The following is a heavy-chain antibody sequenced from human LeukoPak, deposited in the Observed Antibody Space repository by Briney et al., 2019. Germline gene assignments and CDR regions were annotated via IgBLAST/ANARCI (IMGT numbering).Heavy chain of an antibody. CDR3: ARRRGGWFDP. CDR2: ISSGVITI. D-gene: IGHD3-10*01. CDR1: GFTFSSYA. V-gene: IGHV3-48*03. J-gene: IGHJ5*02. Sequence: PGGSLRLSCAASGFTFSSYAMSWVRQAPGKGLEWVSTISSGVITIYYADSVKGRFTISRDNAKNSLSLQMNSLRAEDTAVYYCARRRGGWFDPWGQGTLVTVSS.